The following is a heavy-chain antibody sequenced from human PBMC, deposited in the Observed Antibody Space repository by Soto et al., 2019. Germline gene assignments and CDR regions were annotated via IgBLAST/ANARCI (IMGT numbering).Heavy chain of an antibody. CDR1: GFRFSTYD. V-gene: IGHV3-48*02. CDR2: ISTTSFTI. Sequence: GSLRLSCAASGFRFSTYDMDWLRQAPGKGPEWIAHISTTSFTIYYADSVKGRFTISRDNARNSLYLEMNSLRDEDTAVYYCARDRCYDGTCYSASDSWGQGTLVTVSS. CDR3: ARDRCYDGTCYSASDS. D-gene: IGHD2-15*01. J-gene: IGHJ5*01.